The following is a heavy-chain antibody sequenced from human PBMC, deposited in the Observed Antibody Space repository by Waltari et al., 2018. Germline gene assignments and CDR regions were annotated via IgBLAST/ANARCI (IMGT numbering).Heavy chain of an antibody. J-gene: IGHJ4*02. D-gene: IGHD1-26*01. V-gene: IGHV3-9*01. Sequence: EVQLVESGGGLVQPGRSLRLPCAVSGFNFDDYAMHWVRQAPGKGLEWVSGISWNSDNIGYADSVKGRFTISRDNAKNSLYLQMNSLRPEDTALYYCAKGHSGSYGLKDWGQGTLVTVSS. CDR2: ISWNSDNI. CDR3: AKGHSGSYGLKD. CDR1: GFNFDDYA.